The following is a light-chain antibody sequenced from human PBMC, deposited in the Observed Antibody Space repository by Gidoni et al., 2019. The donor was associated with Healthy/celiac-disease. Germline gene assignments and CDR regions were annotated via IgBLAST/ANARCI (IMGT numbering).Light chain of an antibody. J-gene: IGLJ3*02. V-gene: IGLV2-14*03. CDR1: SSDVGGYNY. Sequence: QSALTQPPSVSGSPGQSSTISCTGPSSDVGGYNYVSWYQQQPGKAPKLMIYDVSNRTSGVSNRFSGSKSGNTASLTISGLQAEDEADYYCSSYTSSSTLGRVFGGGTKLTVL. CDR3: SSYTSSSTLGRV. CDR2: DVS.